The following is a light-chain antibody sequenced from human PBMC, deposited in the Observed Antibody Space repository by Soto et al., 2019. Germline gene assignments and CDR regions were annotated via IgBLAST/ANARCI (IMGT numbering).Light chain of an antibody. CDR2: EVS. CDR1: SXDVGGYNY. Sequence: QSALTQPASVSGSPGQSITIYCTGTSXDVGGYNYVSWYQQHPGKAPKLMIFEVSNRPSGVSNRFSGSKSGNTASLTISGLQTEDEADYYCTSYTSSFTHLFGTGTKVTV. J-gene: IGLJ1*01. CDR3: TSYTSSFTHL. V-gene: IGLV2-14*01.